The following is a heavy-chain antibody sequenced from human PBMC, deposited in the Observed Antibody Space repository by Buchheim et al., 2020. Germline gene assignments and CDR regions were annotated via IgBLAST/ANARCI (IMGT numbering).Heavy chain of an antibody. CDR2: IYWDDDE. J-gene: IGHJ4*02. D-gene: IGHD1-26*01. Sequence: QITLKESGPTLVKPTQTLTLTCTVSGFSLSSNGVGVGWIRQPPGKALEWVALIYWDDDERYRPSLRSRLTITKDTSRNQVVLTMTNMDPVDTATYYCVRLGAYPRSLYFDYWGQGTL. CDR3: VRLGAYPRSLYFDY. CDR1: GFSLSSNGVG. V-gene: IGHV2-5*02.